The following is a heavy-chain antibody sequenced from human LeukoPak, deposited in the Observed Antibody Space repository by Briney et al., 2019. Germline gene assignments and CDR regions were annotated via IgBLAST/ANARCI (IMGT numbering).Heavy chain of an antibody. CDR2: ISSSSSTI. CDR3: ARDLSDYYDSSGYQRSSNWFDP. CDR1: GFTFSSYS. J-gene: IGHJ5*02. Sequence: TGGSLRLSCAASGFTFSSYSMNWVRQAPGKGLEWVSYISSSSSTIYYADSVKGRFTISRDNAKNSLYLQMNSLRAEDTAVYYCARDLSDYYDSSGYQRSSNWFDPWGQGTLVTVSS. V-gene: IGHV3-48*04. D-gene: IGHD3-22*01.